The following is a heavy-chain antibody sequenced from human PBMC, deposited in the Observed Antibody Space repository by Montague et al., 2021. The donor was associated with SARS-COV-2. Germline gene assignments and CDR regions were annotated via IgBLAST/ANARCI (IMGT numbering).Heavy chain of an antibody. CDR3: AREDQLLHDAFDI. J-gene: IGHJ3*02. Sequence: SLRLSCAASGFTFSNYAMSWVRQAPGKGLEWVSAISTGGSNTFYADSVKGRFTISRDNSKNTLYLQMNSLRAEDTAVYYCAREDQLLHDAFDIWGQGTMVTVSS. CDR2: ISTGGSNT. D-gene: IGHD2-2*01. V-gene: IGHV3-23*01. CDR1: GFTFSNYA.